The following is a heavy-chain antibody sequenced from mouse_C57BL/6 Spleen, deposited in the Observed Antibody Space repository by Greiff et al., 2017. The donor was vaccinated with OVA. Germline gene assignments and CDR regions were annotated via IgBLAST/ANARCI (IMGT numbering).Heavy chain of an antibody. D-gene: IGHD1-1*01. CDR1: GFTFSSYA. CDR3: ARGPFYGSSYTWFAY. CDR2: ISDGGSYT. Sequence: EVQVVESGGGLVKPGGSLKLSCAASGFTFSSYAMSWVRQTPEKRLEWVATISDGGSYTYYPDHVKGRFTISRDNAKNNLYLQMSHLKSEDTAMYYCARGPFYGSSYTWFAYWGQGTLVTVSA. V-gene: IGHV5-4*01. J-gene: IGHJ3*01.